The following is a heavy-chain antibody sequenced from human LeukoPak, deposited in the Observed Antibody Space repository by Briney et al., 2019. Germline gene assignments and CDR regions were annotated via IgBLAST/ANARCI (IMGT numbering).Heavy chain of an antibody. Sequence: PSETLSLTCAVYGGSFSGYYWSWIRQPPGKGLEWIGEINHSGSTNYNPSLKSRVTISVDTSKNQFSLKLSSVTAAYTAVYYCARRASYYGSGSYYMAPRDYFDYWGQGTLVTVSS. V-gene: IGHV4-34*01. CDR2: INHSGST. CDR3: ARRASYYGSGSYYMAPRDYFDY. D-gene: IGHD3-10*01. CDR1: GGSFSGYY. J-gene: IGHJ4*02.